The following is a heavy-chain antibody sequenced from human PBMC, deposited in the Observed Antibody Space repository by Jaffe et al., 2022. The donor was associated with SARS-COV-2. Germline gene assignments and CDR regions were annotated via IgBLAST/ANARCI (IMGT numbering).Heavy chain of an antibody. V-gene: IGHV4-31*03. Sequence: QVQLQESGPGLVKPSQTLSLTCTVSGGSISSGGYYWSWIRQHPGKGLEWIGYIYYSGSTYYNPSLKSRVTISVDTSKNQFSLKLSSVTAADTAVYYCARVAEDSSSWENAFDIWGQGTMVTVSS. CDR3: ARVAEDSSSWENAFDI. D-gene: IGHD6-13*01. CDR2: IYYSGST. J-gene: IGHJ3*02. CDR1: GGSISSGGYY.